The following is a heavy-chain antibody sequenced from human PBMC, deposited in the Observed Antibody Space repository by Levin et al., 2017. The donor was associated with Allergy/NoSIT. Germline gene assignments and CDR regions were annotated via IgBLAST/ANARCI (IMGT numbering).Heavy chain of an antibody. CDR1: GGSITSYY. J-gene: IGHJ4*02. Sequence: KASETLSLTCTVSGGSITSYYWTWFRQPPGKGLEWIGHISDSGSTNYNPSLKSRATISIDTSQNQFSLHLYTVTAADAAVYYCARGFDVDYWGQGTPVTVSS. CDR3: ARGFDVDY. V-gene: IGHV4-59*01. CDR2: ISDSGST.